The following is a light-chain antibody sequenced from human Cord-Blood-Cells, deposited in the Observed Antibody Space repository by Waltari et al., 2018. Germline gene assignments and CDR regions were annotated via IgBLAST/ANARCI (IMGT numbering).Light chain of an antibody. J-gene: IGKJ3*01. CDR1: QSVSSY. Sequence: EIVLTQSPATLYLSPGERATLSCRASQSVSSYLAWYQQKPGQAPRLLIYDASNRATGIPARFSGSGSGTDFTLTISSLEPEDFAVYYFQQRSNWPLFTFGPGTKVDIK. V-gene: IGKV3-11*01. CDR3: QQRSNWPLFT. CDR2: DAS.